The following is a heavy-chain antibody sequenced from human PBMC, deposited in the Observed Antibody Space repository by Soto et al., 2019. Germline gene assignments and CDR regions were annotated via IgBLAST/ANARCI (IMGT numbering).Heavy chain of an antibody. CDR3: ASVGCDYDNSGYYLP. D-gene: IGHD3-22*01. V-gene: IGHV4-4*02. J-gene: IGHJ5*02. CDR1: GGSVSSSNC. Sequence: SETLSLTCIVSGGSVSSSNCWSWVRQPPGKGLEWIGEIYHSVSTTYNPSLKSRATISVDKSENQFSLRLKSVTAADTAVYYCASVGCDYDNSGYYLPWGPGTLVTVSS. CDR2: IYHSVST.